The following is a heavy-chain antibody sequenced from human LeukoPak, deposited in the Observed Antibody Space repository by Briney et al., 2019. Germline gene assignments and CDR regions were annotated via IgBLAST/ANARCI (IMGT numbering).Heavy chain of an antibody. CDR2: IYYSGST. CDR3: ARQAGRGGAVTFDY. V-gene: IGHV4-39*01. J-gene: IGHJ4*02. Sequence: SETLSLTCTVSGGSISSSSYYWGWIRQPPGKELEWIGSIYYSGSTYYNPSLKSRVTISVDTSKNQFSLKLSSVTAADTAVYYCARQAGRGGAVTFDYWGQGTLVTVSS. D-gene: IGHD3-16*01. CDR1: GGSISSSSYY.